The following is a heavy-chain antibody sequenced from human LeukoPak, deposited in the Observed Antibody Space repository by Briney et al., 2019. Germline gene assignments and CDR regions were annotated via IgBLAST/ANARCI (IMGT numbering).Heavy chain of an antibody. CDR1: GFTFSSYA. CDR2: ISGSGGST. J-gene: IGHJ4*02. CDR3: AKDRKLRYFDWLLYFDY. Sequence: GSLRLPCAASGFTFSSYAMSWFRQAPGKGLEWVSAISGSGGSTYYADSVKGRFTISRDNSKNTLYLQMNSLRAEDTAVYYCAKDRKLRYFDWLLYFDYWGQGTLVTVSS. D-gene: IGHD3-9*01. V-gene: IGHV3-23*01.